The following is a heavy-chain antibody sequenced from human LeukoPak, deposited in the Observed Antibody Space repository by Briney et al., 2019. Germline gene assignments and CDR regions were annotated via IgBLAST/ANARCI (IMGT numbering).Heavy chain of an antibody. CDR2: IYSNGSP. CDR1: GGSINRYY. D-gene: IGHD3-22*01. Sequence: SETLSLTCSVSGGSINRYYFSWIRQSAGKGLEWIGRIYSNGSPHYNPPLNSRVTISLDTSKNQVSLKLYSMTAADTAVYYCARAHASGYFDVFDIWGQGTMVTVSS. CDR3: ARAHASGYFDVFDI. J-gene: IGHJ3*02. V-gene: IGHV4-4*07.